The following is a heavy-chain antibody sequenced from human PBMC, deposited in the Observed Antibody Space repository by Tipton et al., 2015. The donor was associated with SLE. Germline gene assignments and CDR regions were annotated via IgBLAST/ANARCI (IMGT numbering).Heavy chain of an antibody. CDR2: IYSGGSST. J-gene: IGHJ4*02. CDR1: GFTFSSYA. V-gene: IGHV3-23*03. CDR3: AKARAGGGFGSYYFDY. D-gene: IGHD3-16*01. Sequence: LSLTCAASGFTFSSYAMSWVRQATGKGLEWVSVIYSGGSSTYYADSVKGRFTNSRDNSKNTLYLQMNSLRAEDTAVYYCAKARAGGGFGSYYFDYWGQGTLVTVSS.